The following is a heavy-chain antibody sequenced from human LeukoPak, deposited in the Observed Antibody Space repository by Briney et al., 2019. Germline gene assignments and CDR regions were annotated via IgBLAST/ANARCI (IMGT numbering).Heavy chain of an antibody. D-gene: IGHD3-10*01. V-gene: IGHV3-21*01. J-gene: IGHJ5*02. CDR1: GFTFSSYS. Sequence: GGSLRLSCAASGFTFSSYSMNWVRQAPGKGLEWVSSISSSSSYIYYADSVKGRFTISRDNAKNSLYLQMNSLRAEDTAVYYCARGVRGSGSSWFDPWGQGTLVTVSS. CDR3: ARGVRGSGSSWFDP. CDR2: ISSSSSYI.